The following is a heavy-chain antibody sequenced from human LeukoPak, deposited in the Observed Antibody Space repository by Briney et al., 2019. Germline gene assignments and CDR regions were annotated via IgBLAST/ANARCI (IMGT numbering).Heavy chain of an antibody. CDR1: GYSISSGYY. D-gene: IGHD3-10*01. CDR2: IYHSGST. V-gene: IGHV4-38-2*02. J-gene: IGHJ4*02. Sequence: SETLSLTCTVSGYSISSGYYWGWIRQPPGKGLEWIGTIYHSGSTYYNPSLNTRVTISIHPSKTQSSLKLPSLTAAHPAVHYCARRIGSGSSPHYWGQGTLVTVSS. CDR3: ARRIGSGSSPHY.